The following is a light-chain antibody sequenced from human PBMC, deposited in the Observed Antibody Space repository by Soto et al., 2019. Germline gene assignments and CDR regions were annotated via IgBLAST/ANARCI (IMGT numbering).Light chain of an antibody. Sequence: EIMMTQSPGTLSLSPGEGATLSCTASQSVNLNLAWYQQKPGQPPTLLLFVASTRATGIPVRFRGSGSGTDFTLTISSLESEDSAVYYCHQYNSWPLCTFCPGTKVEIK. J-gene: IGKJ3*01. V-gene: IGKV3-15*01. CDR1: QSVNLN. CDR2: VAS. CDR3: HQYNSWPLCT.